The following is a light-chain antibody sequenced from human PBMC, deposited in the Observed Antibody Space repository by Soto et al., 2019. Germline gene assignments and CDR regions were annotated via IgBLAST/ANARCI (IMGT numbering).Light chain of an antibody. CDR1: QSVSSSY. Sequence: IVLTQSPGTLSLSPGERATLSCRASQSVSSSYLAWYQQKPGQAPRLLIYGASSRATGIPDRFSGSGSGTDSTLTISRLEPEDFAVYYCQQYGSSPLFTFGPGTKVDIK. J-gene: IGKJ3*01. CDR2: GAS. CDR3: QQYGSSPLFT. V-gene: IGKV3-20*01.